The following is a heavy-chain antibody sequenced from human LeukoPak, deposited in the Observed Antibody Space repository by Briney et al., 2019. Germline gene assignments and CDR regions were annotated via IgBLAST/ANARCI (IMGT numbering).Heavy chain of an antibody. CDR1: GYTFTSYD. V-gene: IGHV1-8*01. CDR2: MNPNSGNT. CDR3: ASSESSYMITFGGVIVD. J-gene: IGHJ4*02. D-gene: IGHD3-16*02. Sequence: GASVKVSCKASGYTFTSYDINWVRQATGQGLEWMGWMNPNSGNTGYAQKFQGRVTMTRNTSISTAYMELSSLRSEDTAVYYCASSESSYMITFGGVIVDWGQGTLVTVSS.